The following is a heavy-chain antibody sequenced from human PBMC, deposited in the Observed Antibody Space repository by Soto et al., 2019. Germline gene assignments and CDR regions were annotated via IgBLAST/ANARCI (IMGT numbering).Heavy chain of an antibody. CDR1: GVSFSGYY. Sequence: PSVTLSLTCAVYGVSFSGYYWSWIRQPPGKGLEWIGEINHSGSTNYNPSLKSRVTISVDTSKNQFSLKLSSVTAADTAVYYCARGYGDYYYWGQGTLVTVSS. D-gene: IGHD4-17*01. V-gene: IGHV4-34*01. J-gene: IGHJ4*02. CDR3: ARGYGDYYY. CDR2: INHSGST.